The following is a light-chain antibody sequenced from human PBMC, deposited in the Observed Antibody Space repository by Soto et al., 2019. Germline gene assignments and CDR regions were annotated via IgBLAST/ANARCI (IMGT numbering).Light chain of an antibody. CDR2: WAS. J-gene: IGKJ1*01. CDR1: QTLLYSSNNKNY. V-gene: IGKV4-1*01. CDR3: QQYYDSPQT. Sequence: DIVMTQSPDSLAVSLGERATVNCKSSQTLLYSSNNKNYLAWYQQKPGQPPKLLISWASTRESGVPDRFSGSGSGTDFTLTISSPQAEDVAVYYCQQYYDSPQTFGQGTTVEIK.